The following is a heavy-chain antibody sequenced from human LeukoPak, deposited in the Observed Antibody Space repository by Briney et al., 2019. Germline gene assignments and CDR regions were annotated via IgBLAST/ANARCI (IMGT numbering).Heavy chain of an antibody. D-gene: IGHD2-2*03. V-gene: IGHV3-23*01. CDR2: ISGSGGST. CDR3: AKDYLDIVVVPAALDAFDI. Sequence: PGGSLRLSCAASGFTFSSYSMNWVRQAPGKGLEWVSVISGSGGSTYYADSVKGRFTISRDNSKNTLYLQMNSLRAEDTAVYYCAKDYLDIVVVPAALDAFDIWGQGTMVTVSS. CDR1: GFTFSSYS. J-gene: IGHJ3*02.